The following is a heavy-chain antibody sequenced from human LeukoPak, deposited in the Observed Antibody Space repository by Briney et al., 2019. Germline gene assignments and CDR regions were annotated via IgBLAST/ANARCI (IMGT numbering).Heavy chain of an antibody. CDR1: GYTFTSYD. J-gene: IGHJ4*02. Sequence: ASVKVSCKASGYTFTSYDFNWVRQATGRRPEWMGWMSPNSGDTGYAQKFQDRVTMTRNTSISTAYMELSSLRSDDMAVYYCARGPPNWGYDYWGPGTLVTVSS. V-gene: IGHV1-8*01. D-gene: IGHD7-27*01. CDR3: ARGPPNWGYDY. CDR2: MSPNSGDT.